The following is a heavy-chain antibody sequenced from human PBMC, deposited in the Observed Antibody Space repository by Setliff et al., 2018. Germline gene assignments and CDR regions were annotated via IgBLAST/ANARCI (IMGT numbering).Heavy chain of an antibody. J-gene: IGHJ5*02. CDR3: ARDRATVVAPPTSTLFDP. Sequence: ASVKVSCKASGNTFTGYYIHWLRQAPGQGLEWMGCINPNSGDTTFAQKFQGRVTITRDTSANTAYVELRSLRSDDTAVYYCARDRATVVAPPTSTLFDPWGQGTLVTVSS. V-gene: IGHV1-2*02. D-gene: IGHD2-2*01. CDR2: INPNSGDT. CDR1: GNTFTGYY.